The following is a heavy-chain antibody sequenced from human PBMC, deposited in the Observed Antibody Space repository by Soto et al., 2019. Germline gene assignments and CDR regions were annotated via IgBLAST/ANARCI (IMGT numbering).Heavy chain of an antibody. Sequence: EVQLLESGGGLVQPGGSLRLSCAASGFTFSSYAMSWVRQAPGKGLEWVSAISGSGGSTYYADSVKGRFTISRDNSKNTLYLQMNSLRAEDTAVYYCAKAPGRYGSGSINWFDPWGQGTLVTVSS. J-gene: IGHJ5*02. CDR3: AKAPGRYGSGSINWFDP. D-gene: IGHD3-10*01. CDR1: GFTFSSYA. V-gene: IGHV3-23*01. CDR2: ISGSGGST.